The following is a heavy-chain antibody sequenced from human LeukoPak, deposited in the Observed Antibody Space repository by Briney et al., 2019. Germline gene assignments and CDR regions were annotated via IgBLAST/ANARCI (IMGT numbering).Heavy chain of an antibody. CDR2: IRSSGSTI. D-gene: IGHD3-22*01. CDR3: ARGQYYYDSSGYYNWFDP. CDR1: GFTFSDYY. Sequence: GGSLRLSCAASGFTFSDYYMSWIRQAPGKGLEWVAYIRSSGSTIYYADSVKGRFTISRDNAKNSLYLQMNSLRAEDTAVYYCARGQYYYDSSGYYNWFDPWGQGTLVTVSS. V-gene: IGHV3-11*01. J-gene: IGHJ5*02.